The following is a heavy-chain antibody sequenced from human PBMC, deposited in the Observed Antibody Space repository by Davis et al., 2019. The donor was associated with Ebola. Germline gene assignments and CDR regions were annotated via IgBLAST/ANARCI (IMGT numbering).Heavy chain of an antibody. CDR1: GYTFTGYY. Sequence: ASVKVSCKASGYTFTGYYMHWVRQAPGQGLEWMGIINPSGGSTSYAQKFQGRVTMTRDTSTSTAYMELSSLRSEDTAVYYCARGVGATTGVDYWGQGTLVTVSS. CDR3: ARGVGATTGVDY. J-gene: IGHJ4*02. V-gene: IGHV1-46*01. D-gene: IGHD1-26*01. CDR2: INPSGGST.